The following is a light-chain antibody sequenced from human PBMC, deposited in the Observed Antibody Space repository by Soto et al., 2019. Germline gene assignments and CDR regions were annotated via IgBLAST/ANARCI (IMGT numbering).Light chain of an antibody. CDR3: AAWDDSLSAFYV. V-gene: IGLV1-47*01. Sequence: QSVLTQPPSASGTPGQRVTISCSGSSSNIGSNYVYWYQQLPGTAPKLIIYRNNQRPSGVPDRFSSSKSGTSASLAISGLRSEDEADYYCAAWDDSLSAFYVFGTGTKLTVL. CDR1: SSNIGSNY. J-gene: IGLJ1*01. CDR2: RNN.